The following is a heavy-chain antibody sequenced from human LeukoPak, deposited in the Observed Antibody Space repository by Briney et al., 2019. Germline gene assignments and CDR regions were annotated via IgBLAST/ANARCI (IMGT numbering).Heavy chain of an antibody. CDR2: IYHSGST. CDR3: XXXXXXXXXXLLPSGAFDI. V-gene: IGHV4-30-2*01. CDR1: GGSISSGGYS. Sequence: SETLSLTCTVSGGSISSGGYSWSWIRQPPGKGLEWIGYIYHSGSTYYNPSLKSRVTISVDRSKNQFSLKLSSVTDADAAVYXXXXXXXXXXXXLLPSGAFDIWGQGTMVTVSS. J-gene: IGHJ3*02.